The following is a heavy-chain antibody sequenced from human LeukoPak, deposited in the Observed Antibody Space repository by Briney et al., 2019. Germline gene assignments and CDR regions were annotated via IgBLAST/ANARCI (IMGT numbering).Heavy chain of an antibody. CDR1: GYTLTGYY. J-gene: IGHJ3*01. CDR2: INTDTGNP. V-gene: IGHV7-4-1*02. Sequence: ASVMVSCKASGYTLTGYYMHWVRQAPGQGLEWMGWINTDTGNPTYAQGFTGHYVFSLDTSVSTAYLQIISLKAEDTAVYYCARAGLTGSKVAFDVWGQGTMVTVSS. CDR3: ARAGLTGSKVAFDV. D-gene: IGHD1-20*01.